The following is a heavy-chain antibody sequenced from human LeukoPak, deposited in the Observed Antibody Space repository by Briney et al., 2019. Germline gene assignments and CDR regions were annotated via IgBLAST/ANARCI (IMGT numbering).Heavy chain of an antibody. CDR1: GYTFASYD. V-gene: IGHV1-8*01. J-gene: IGHJ4*02. D-gene: IGHD6-19*01. Sequence: GASVKVSCKASGYTFASYDIDWVRQAPGQGLEWMGWMNPDSGNREYAQKFRGRFTMTMNTSTSTAYMELSNLRFEDTAVYYCARAPETYSSGWSRLRVILDNFDYWGQGTLVTVSS. CDR2: MNPDSGNR. CDR3: ARAPETYSSGWSRLRVILDNFDY.